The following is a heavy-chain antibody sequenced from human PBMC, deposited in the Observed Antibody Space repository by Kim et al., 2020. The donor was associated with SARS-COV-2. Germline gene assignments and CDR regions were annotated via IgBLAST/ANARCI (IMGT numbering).Heavy chain of an antibody. Sequence: SETLSLTCTVSGGSISSSTYYWGWIRQPPGKGLEWIGSIYYNGSTHYNPSLKSRVTISVDTSKNQFSLKLTSVTAADTAVYYCARDLLVPVSCSHPFD. V-gene: IGHV4-39*07. J-gene: IGHJ5*02. D-gene: IGHD2-2*01. CDR2: IYYNGST. CDR3: ARDLLVPVSCSHPFD. CDR1: GGSISSSTYY.